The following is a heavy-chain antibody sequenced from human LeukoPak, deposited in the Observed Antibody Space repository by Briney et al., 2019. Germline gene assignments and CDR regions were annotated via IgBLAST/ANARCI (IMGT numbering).Heavy chain of an antibody. CDR2: IYWDDDK. J-gene: IGHJ3*02. V-gene: IGHV2-5*02. Sequence: SGPTLLKPTQTLTLTCTFSGFSLSTSGVGVGWIRQPPGKALEWLALIYWDDDKRYIPSLKSRLTITKDTSKNQVVLTMTNMDPVDTATYYCAHRRVHSRDDYNFDAFDIWGQGTMVTVSS. D-gene: IGHD5-24*01. CDR1: GFSLSTSGVG. CDR3: AHRRVHSRDDYNFDAFDI.